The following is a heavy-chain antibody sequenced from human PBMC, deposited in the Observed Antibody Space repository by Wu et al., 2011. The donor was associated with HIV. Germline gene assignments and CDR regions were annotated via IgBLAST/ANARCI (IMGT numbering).Heavy chain of an antibody. Sequence: IVPVFDTTNYAQKFQGRVTITADESTTTAYMELSSLRFEDTAVYYCVAPMIVMSRGFDFWGQGTLVTVSS. CDR3: VAPMIVMSRGFDF. CDR2: IVPVFDTT. V-gene: IGHV1-69*01. D-gene: IGHD3-22*01. J-gene: IGHJ4*02.